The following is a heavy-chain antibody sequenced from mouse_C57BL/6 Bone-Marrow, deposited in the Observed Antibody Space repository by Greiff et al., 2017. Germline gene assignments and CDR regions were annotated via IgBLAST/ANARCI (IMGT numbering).Heavy chain of an antibody. CDR3: SRQVTTVLATKYFDV. J-gene: IGHJ1*03. D-gene: IGHD1-1*01. CDR2: ISGGGGNT. CDR1: GFTFSSYT. Sequence: EVQLVESGGGLVKPGGSLKLSCAASGFTFSSYTMSWVRQTPEKRLQWVAAISGGGGNTYYPDSVQGRFTISRDNDKNILYLQMGSLRSEDTALYYCSRQVTTVLATKYFDVWGTGTTVTVSS. V-gene: IGHV5-9*01.